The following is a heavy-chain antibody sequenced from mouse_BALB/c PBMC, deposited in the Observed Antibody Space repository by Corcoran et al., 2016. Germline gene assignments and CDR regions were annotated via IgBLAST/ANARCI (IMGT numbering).Heavy chain of an antibody. D-gene: IGHD2-1*01. CDR1: GFNIKETY. Sequence: EVQLQQSGAELVKPGASVKLSCTATGFNIKETYKHWLKQRPEQGLEWIGRIDPANGNTKYDPKFQGKATITADTSSNTAYLQLSSLTSEDTAVYYCASRDYGNYLAWFAYWGQGTLVTVSA. CDR3: ASRDYGNYLAWFAY. J-gene: IGHJ3*01. CDR2: IDPANGNT. V-gene: IGHV14-3*02.